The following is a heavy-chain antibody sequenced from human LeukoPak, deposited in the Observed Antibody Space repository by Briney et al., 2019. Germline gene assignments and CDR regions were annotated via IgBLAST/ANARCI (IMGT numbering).Heavy chain of an antibody. CDR1: GGSISSYY. CDR2: IYTSGST. V-gene: IGHV4-4*07. D-gene: IGHD6-19*01. J-gene: IGHJ3*02. CDR3: ARDLRPGYSSFDRNAFDI. Sequence: PSETLSLTCTVSGGSISSYYWSWIRQPAGKGLEWIGRIYTSGSTNYNPSLKSRVTMSVDTSKNQFSLKLSSVTAADTAVYYCARDLRPGYSSFDRNAFDIWGQGTMVTVSS.